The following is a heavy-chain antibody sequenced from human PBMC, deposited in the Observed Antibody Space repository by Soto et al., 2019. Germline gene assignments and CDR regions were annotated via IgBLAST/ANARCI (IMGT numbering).Heavy chain of an antibody. CDR1: GGTFSSYA. D-gene: IGHD1-1*01. CDR2: IIPIFGTA. CDR3: ARDKNWNDAPPSAPNETTYYYYGMDV. V-gene: IGHV1-69*13. Sequence: SVKVSCKASGGTFSSYAISWVRQAPGQGLEWMGGIIPIFGTANYAQKFQGRVTITADESTSTAYMELSSLRSEDTAVYYCARDKNWNDAPPSAPNETTYYYYGMDVWGQGTTVTV. J-gene: IGHJ6*02.